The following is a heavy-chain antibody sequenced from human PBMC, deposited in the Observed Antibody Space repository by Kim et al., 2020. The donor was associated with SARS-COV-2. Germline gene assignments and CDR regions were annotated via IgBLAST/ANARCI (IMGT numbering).Heavy chain of an antibody. D-gene: IGHD3-22*01. CDR1: GGSLSDNY. J-gene: IGHJ4*02. V-gene: IGHV4-34*01. CDR2: INYSGST. Sequence: SETLSLNCAVYGGSLSDNYWSWIRQTPGKGLEWIGDINYSGSTNYNPSLKSRVTISVDSSKNQFALKLRSVTAADTAVYYCARRIRKITMIVVVKTSESVYFDYWGQGALVTVSS. CDR3: ARRIRKITMIVVVKTSESVYFDY.